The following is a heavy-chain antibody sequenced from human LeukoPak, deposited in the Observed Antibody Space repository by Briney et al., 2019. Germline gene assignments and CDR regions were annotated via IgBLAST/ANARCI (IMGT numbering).Heavy chain of an antibody. J-gene: IGHJ4*02. D-gene: IGHD1-26*01. CDR3: ARIVGASDY. CDR2: IYYSGST. V-gene: IGHV4-39*01. CDR1: GGSISSSSYY. Sequence: PSETLSLTCTVSGGSISSSSYYWGWIRQPPGKGLEWIGSIYYSGSTYYNPSLKSRVTISVDTSKNQFSLKLSSVTAADTAVYYCARIVGASDYWGQETLVTVSS.